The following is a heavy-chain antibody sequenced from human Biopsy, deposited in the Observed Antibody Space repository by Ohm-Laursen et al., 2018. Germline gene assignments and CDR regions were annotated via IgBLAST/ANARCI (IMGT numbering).Heavy chain of an antibody. J-gene: IGHJ3*01. V-gene: IGHV3-21*01. CDR2: ISSSSNFI. D-gene: IGHD1-26*01. Sequence: SLRLSCAASGLTFSRYSMHWVRQAPGKGLEWVSSISSSSNFIYYGDSAKGRFTISRDNAKNSLYLQMNSLRAEDTAVYYCARLNSGTYDASDLWGQGTMVIVSS. CDR3: ARLNSGTYDASDL. CDR1: GLTFSRYS.